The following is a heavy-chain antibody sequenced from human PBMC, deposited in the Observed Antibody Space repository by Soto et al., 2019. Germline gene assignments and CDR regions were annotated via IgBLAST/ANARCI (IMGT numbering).Heavy chain of an antibody. CDR3: ARRSYYYDSRGFDY. Sequence: QVQLQQWGAGLLKPSETLSLTCAVYGGSFSGYYWSWIRQPPGRGLEWIGEINHSGSTNYNPSLKSRVTISVDTSKTQFSQKLSSVTAADTAVYYCARRSYYYDSRGFDYWGQCTLVTVSS. D-gene: IGHD3-22*01. V-gene: IGHV4-34*01. J-gene: IGHJ4*02. CDR2: INHSGST. CDR1: GGSFSGYY.